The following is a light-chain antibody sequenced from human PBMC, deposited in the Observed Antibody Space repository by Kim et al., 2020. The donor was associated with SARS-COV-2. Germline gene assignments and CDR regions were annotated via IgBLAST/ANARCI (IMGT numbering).Light chain of an antibody. V-gene: IGKV3D-15*01. CDR3: QQYNVLYT. CDR2: GAS. CDR1: QNIGRN. Sequence: EIVMTQSPVTLSVSPGERATLSCRASQNIGRNLAWYQQKPGQVPRLLIYGASTRATGISARFSGSGSETEFTLTISSLQSEDFAVYYCQQYNVLYTFGQGTKLEIK. J-gene: IGKJ2*01.